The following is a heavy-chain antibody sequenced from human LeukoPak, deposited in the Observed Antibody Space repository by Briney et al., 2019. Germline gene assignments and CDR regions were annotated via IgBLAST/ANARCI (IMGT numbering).Heavy chain of an antibody. CDR2: ITDSAST. D-gene: IGHD3/OR15-3a*01. CDR1: FGSLSDYN. J-gene: IGHJ4*02. V-gene: IGHV4-34*01. CDR3: ARGMDLDGLDS. Sequence: ASETLSLTCAVSFGSLSDYNWSWLRQSPEKGLEWIGEITDSASTHYNPSLETRVTISIDTAKRQFSLRLTSLTAADTAVYYCARGMDLDGLDSWGQGTLVTVPS.